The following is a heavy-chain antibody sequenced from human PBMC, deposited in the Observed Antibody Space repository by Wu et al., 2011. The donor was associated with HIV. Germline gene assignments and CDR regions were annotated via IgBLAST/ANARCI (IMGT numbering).Heavy chain of an antibody. V-gene: IGHV1-18*01. CDR3: ARNYMVRGVNDGEDY. CDR2: ISAHNGNT. CDR1: GYTFTSYG. Sequence: QVQLVQSGAEVKKPGASVKVSCKASGYTFTSYGVSWVRQAPGQGLEWMGWISAHNGNTNSAQKLQGRVTMTADTSTSTAYMELRSLRSDDTAVYYCARNYMVRGVNDGEDYWGQGTLVTVSS. J-gene: IGHJ4*02. D-gene: IGHD3-10*01.